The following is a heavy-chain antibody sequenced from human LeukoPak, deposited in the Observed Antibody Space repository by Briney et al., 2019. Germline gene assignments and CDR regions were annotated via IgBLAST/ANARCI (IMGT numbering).Heavy chain of an antibody. CDR3: ARVPAFYSSGRIDAFDI. Sequence: PSETLSLTCTVSGGSISSYYWSWIRQPAGKGLEWIGRIYTSGSTNYNPSLKSRVTMSVDTSKNQFSLKLSSVTAADTAVYYCARVPAFYSSGRIDAFDIWGQGTMVTVSS. CDR1: GGSISSYY. CDR2: IYTSGST. V-gene: IGHV4-4*07. D-gene: IGHD6-19*01. J-gene: IGHJ3*02.